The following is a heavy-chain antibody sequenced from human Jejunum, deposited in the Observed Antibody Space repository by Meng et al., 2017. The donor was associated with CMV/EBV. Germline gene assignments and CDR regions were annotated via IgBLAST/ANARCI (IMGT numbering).Heavy chain of an antibody. D-gene: IGHD2-2*01. CDR3: ARDVYDVVPAALNNNYYYGMDV. J-gene: IGHJ6*02. Sequence: RNWGRQATGKGLEWVSSIGSRNTYIYYADSVKGRFTISRDNAKTSLYLQMNSLRAEDTAVYYCARDVYDVVPAALNNNYYYGMDVWGQGTTVTVSS. CDR2: IGSRNTYI. V-gene: IGHV3-21*01.